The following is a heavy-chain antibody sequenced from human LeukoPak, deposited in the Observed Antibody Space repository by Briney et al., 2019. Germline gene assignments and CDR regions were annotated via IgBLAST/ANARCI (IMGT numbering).Heavy chain of an antibody. D-gene: IGHD5-18*01. J-gene: IGHJ4*02. V-gene: IGHV4-34*01. CDR3: ARHATAMVWY. CDR2: INHSGST. CDR1: GGSFSGYY. Sequence: PSETLSLTCAVYGGSFSGYYWSWIRQPPGKGLEWIGEINHSGSTNYNPSLKSRVTISVDTSKNQFSLKLSSVTAADTAVYYCARHATAMVWYWGQGTLVTVSS.